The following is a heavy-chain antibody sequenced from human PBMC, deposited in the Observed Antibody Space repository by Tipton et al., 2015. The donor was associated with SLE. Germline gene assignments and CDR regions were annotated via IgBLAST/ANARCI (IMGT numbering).Heavy chain of an antibody. CDR3: AGDDYGRGIFDV. CDR2: INLYRRNT. CDR1: GGTFSSYS. D-gene: IGHD4-17*01. Sequence: QSGAEVKKPGSSVKVSCKASGGTFSSYSINWVRQAPGQGLEWMGGINLYRRNTNYAHNLQDRLTVTTDPSTSTAYMELRSLTSDDTAVYYCAGDDYGRGIFDVWGQGTMVTVSS. J-gene: IGHJ3*01. V-gene: IGHV1-18*01.